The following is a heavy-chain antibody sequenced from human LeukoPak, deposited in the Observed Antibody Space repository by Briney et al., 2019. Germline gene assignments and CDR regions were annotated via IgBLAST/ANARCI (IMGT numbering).Heavy chain of an antibody. D-gene: IGHD5-18*01. Sequence: ASVKVSCKVSGYTLTELSMHWVRQAPGKGLEWMGGFDPEDGETIYAQKVQGRVTMTTDTSTTTAYMELRSLRSDDTAVYYCARDPYSDTARNVFDYWGQGTLVTVSS. CDR1: GYTLTELS. CDR2: FDPEDGET. J-gene: IGHJ4*02. V-gene: IGHV1-24*01. CDR3: ARDPYSDTARNVFDY.